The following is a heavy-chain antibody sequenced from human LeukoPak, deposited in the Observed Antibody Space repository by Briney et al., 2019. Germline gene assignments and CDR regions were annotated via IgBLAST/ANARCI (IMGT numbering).Heavy chain of an antibody. CDR2: IDGEGTGT. V-gene: IGHV3-74*01. CDR3: FGYYYDSSGWTD. D-gene: IGHD3-22*01. CDR1: GITFSNYW. J-gene: IGHJ4*02. Sequence: GGSLRLSCAASGITFSNYWMHWVRQAPGKGLVWVSRIDGEGTGTSYADSVKGRFTISRDNAKNTLYLQMNSLRAEDTAVYYCFGYYYDSSGWTDWGQGTLVTVSS.